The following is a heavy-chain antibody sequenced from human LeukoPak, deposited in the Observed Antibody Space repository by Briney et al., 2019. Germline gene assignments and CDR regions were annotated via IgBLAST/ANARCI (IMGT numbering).Heavy chain of an antibody. CDR1: GYTFTGYY. CDR3: ARARLRGVIPDCFDA. D-gene: IGHD3-10*01. V-gene: IGHV1-2*02. CDR2: INPNSGGT. Sequence: ASVKVSCKASGYTFTGYYMHWVRQAPGQGLEWMGWINPNSGGTNYAQKFQGRVTITADESTSTAYMELSSLRSEDTAVYYCARARLRGVIPDCFDAWGQGTLVTVSS. J-gene: IGHJ5*02.